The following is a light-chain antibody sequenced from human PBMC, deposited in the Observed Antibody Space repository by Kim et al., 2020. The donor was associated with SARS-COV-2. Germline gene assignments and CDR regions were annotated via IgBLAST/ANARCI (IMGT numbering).Light chain of an antibody. V-gene: IGLV1-51*01. CDR2: DNN. J-gene: IGLJ2*01. Sequence: QSVLTQPPSVSAAPGQKVTISCTGSSSNIGNNYVSWYQQLPGTAPKLLIYDNNNRPSWILDRLSGSTSGTSATLVITGLQTGDEADYYCGSWDTSLSASVFGGGTQLTVL. CDR3: GSWDTSLSASV. CDR1: SSNIGNNY.